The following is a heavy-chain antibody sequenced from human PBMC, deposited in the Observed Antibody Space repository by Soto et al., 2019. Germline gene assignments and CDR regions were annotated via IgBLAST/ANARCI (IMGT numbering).Heavy chain of an antibody. D-gene: IGHD3-3*01. CDR1: GFTFSRYA. CDR2: ISGGGVGA. J-gene: IGHJ6*02. Sequence: GGSLRLSCAASGFTFSRYAMSWVRQAPGKGLEWVSAISGGGVGAYYADSVKGRFTISRDNSKNTLYLQMRSLRAEDSAVYHCAKDLNYDFWSGYGYYAMDVWGQGTTVTVSS. CDR3: AKDLNYDFWSGYGYYAMDV. V-gene: IGHV3-23*01.